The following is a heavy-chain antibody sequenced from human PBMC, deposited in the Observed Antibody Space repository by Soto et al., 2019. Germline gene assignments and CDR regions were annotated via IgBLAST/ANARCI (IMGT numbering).Heavy chain of an antibody. Sequence: TLSLTCAVSGGSISSGGYSWSWIRQPPGKGLEWIGYIYHSGSTYYNPSLKSRVTISVNRSKNQFSLKLSSVTAGERAVYSGARAYGSGDSDDYYYGMDVWGQGTPVTVSS. J-gene: IGHJ6*02. CDR3: ARAYGSGDSDDYYYGMDV. CDR2: IYHSGST. V-gene: IGHV4-30-2*01. CDR1: GGSISSGGYS. D-gene: IGHD3-10*01.